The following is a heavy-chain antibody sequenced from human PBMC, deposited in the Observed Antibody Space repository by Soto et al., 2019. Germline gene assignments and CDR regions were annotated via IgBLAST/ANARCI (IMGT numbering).Heavy chain of an antibody. CDR3: ARLGNYYGSGSYYKVVGAVGWFDP. Sequence: PSETLSLTCTVSGGSISSSDYFWGWIRQPPGKGLEWIGSIYYSGSTYYTPSLKSRVTISVDTSRNQFSLKLNSVTAADTAVYYCARLGNYYGSGSYYKVVGAVGWFDPWGQGTLVTVSS. D-gene: IGHD3-10*01. V-gene: IGHV4-39*01. CDR1: GGSISSSDYF. CDR2: IYYSGST. J-gene: IGHJ5*02.